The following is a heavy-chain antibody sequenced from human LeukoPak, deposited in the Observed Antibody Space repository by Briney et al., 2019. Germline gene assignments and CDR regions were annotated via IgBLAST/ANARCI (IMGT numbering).Heavy chain of an antibody. D-gene: IGHD7-27*01. CDR3: ATPRDLTGDEGIDY. V-gene: IGHV1-2*02. Sequence: ASVKVSCKASGYTFTGYYMRWVRQAPGQGLEWMGWINPNSGGTNYAQKFQGRVTMTRDTSISTAYMELSRLRSDDTAVYYCATPRDLTGDEGIDYWGQGTLVTVFS. J-gene: IGHJ4*02. CDR1: GYTFTGYY. CDR2: INPNSGGT.